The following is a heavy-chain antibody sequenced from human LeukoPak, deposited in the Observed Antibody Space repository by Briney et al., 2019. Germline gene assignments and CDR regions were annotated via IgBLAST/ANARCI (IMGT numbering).Heavy chain of an antibody. D-gene: IGHD3-10*01. CDR1: GLTVSRHY. CDR2: IYGNNST. Sequence: GGSLRLSCAGSGLTVSRHYMSWVRQAPGKGLEWVAVIYGNNSTYYADSVKGRFTIFRDSPRNTLLLQMSSLRRADTAIYYCARDYMVRGTDVWGQGTTVTVSS. V-gene: IGHV3-53*05. J-gene: IGHJ6*02. CDR3: ARDYMVRGTDV.